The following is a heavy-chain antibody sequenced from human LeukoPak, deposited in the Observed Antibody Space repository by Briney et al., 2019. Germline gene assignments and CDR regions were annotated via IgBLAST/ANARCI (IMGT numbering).Heavy chain of an antibody. Sequence: PGGSLRLSCAASGFTFSSYAMHWVRQAPGKGLEWVAVISYDGSNKYYADSVKGRFIISRDNSKNTLYLQMNSLRAEDTAVYYCASPGAPYDFWSLDYWGQGTLVTASS. CDR1: GFTFSSYA. J-gene: IGHJ4*02. CDR2: ISYDGSNK. CDR3: ASPGAPYDFWSLDY. V-gene: IGHV3-30-3*01. D-gene: IGHD3-3*01.